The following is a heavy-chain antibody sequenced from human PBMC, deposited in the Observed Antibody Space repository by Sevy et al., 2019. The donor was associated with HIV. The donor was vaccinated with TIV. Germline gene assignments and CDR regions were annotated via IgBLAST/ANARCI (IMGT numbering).Heavy chain of an antibody. V-gene: IGHV1-2*06. CDR1: GYTFTGYY. J-gene: IGHJ6*02. CDR3: ARGCGGDCGGGMDV. Sequence: ASVKVSCKASGYTFTGYYMHWVRQAPGQGLEWMGRINPNSGGTNYAQKFQGRVTMTRDTSIGTAYMELSRLRSDDTAVYYCARGCGGDCGGGMDVWGQGTTVTVSS. D-gene: IGHD2-21*01. CDR2: INPNSGGT.